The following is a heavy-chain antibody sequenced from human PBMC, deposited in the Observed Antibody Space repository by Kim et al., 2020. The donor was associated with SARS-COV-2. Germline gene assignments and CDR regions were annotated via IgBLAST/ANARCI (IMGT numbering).Heavy chain of an antibody. CDR1: GFTFSSYG. CDR3: ANDVPDQYYDFWSVYYPGAFDI. CDR2: ISYDGSNK. D-gene: IGHD3-3*01. V-gene: IGHV3-30*18. J-gene: IGHJ3*02. Sequence: GGSLRLSCAASGFTFSSYGMHWVRQAPGKGLEWVAVISYDGSNKYYADSVKGRFTISRDNSKNTLYLQMNSLRAEDTAVYYCANDVPDQYYDFWSVYYPGAFDIWGQGTLVTVSS.